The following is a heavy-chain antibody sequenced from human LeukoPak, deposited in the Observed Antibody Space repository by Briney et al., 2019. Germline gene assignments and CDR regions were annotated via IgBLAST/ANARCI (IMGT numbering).Heavy chain of an antibody. CDR2: IYYSGST. CDR3: ARGTTVTTFDY. CDR1: GGSIYSYY. J-gene: IGHJ4*02. V-gene: IGHV4-59*01. Sequence: SETLSLTCTVSGGSIYSYYWSWIRQPPGKGLEWIGYIYYSGSTNYNPSLKSRVTISVDTSKNQFSLKLSSVTAADTAVYYCARGTTVTTFDYWGQGTLVTASS. D-gene: IGHD4-17*01.